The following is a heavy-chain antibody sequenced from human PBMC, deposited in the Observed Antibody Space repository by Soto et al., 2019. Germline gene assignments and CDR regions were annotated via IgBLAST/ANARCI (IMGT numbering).Heavy chain of an antibody. CDR3: TREPGANRFTWPFYLHS. CDR1: GFTFSRFW. CDR2: INTDGSST. J-gene: IGHJ4*02. D-gene: IGHD3-10*01. V-gene: IGHV3-74*01. Sequence: EVQLVESGGGLVQPGGSLRLSCAASGFTFSRFWMHWFRQAPGKGRVWVSRINTDGSSTTSADSVNGRFAISRDNANNSLYLQKERLRAQDKRVYYCTREPGANRFTWPFYLHSWGEGTLVTVSS.